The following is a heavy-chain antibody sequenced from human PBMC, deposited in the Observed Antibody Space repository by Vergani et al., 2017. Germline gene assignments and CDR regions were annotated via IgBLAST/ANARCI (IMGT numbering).Heavy chain of an antibody. J-gene: IGHJ3*02. CDR1: GGSISSGSYY. CDR2: IYTSGST. V-gene: IGHV4-61*02. CDR3: ARDILWFGELAVRSGACDI. Sequence: QVQLQESGPGLVKPSKTLSLTCTVSGGSISSGSYYWSWIRQPAGKGLEWIGGIYTSGSTNYNPSLKSRVTLSVDTSKNQFSLKLSSVTAADTAVYYCARDILWFGELAVRSGACDIWGQGTMVTVSS. D-gene: IGHD3-10*01.